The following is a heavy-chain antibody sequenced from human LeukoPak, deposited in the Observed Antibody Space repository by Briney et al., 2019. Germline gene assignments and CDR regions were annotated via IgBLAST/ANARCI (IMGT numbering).Heavy chain of an antibody. J-gene: IGHJ6*03. V-gene: IGHV3-72*01. CDR1: GFTFSDHY. CDR3: ARERREYSSSSAPYYYYYMDV. CDR2: IRDKANSYTT. D-gene: IGHD6-6*01. Sequence: PGGSLRLSCAASGFTFSDHYMDWVRQAPGKGREWVGRIRDKANSYTTEYAASVKGRLTISRDDSKNLLYLQMNSLKSEDTAVYYCARERREYSSSSAPYYYYYMDVWGKGTTVTVSS.